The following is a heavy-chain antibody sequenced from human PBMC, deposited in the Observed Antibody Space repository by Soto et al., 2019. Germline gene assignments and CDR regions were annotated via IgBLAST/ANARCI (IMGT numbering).Heavy chain of an antibody. CDR2: INSGGST. Sequence: GGSLRLSCAASGFTVSGSYMSWVRQAPGEGLEWVSVINSGGSTYYADSVKGRFTISRDNSKNTVFIQMNSLRVEDTAVYYCARVYYSGFYYNGVDYRGQGT. CDR1: GFTVSGSY. CDR3: ARVYYSGFYYNGVDY. V-gene: IGHV3-66*01. J-gene: IGHJ4*02. D-gene: IGHD3-22*01.